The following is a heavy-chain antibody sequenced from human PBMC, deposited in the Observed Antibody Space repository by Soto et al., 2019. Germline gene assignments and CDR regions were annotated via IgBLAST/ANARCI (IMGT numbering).Heavy chain of an antibody. CDR1: GYTFTSDA. D-gene: IGHD2-15*01. CDR2: INAGNGNT. J-gene: IGHJ5*02. CDR3: ARAVGYCSGGSCPPGNWLDP. V-gene: IGHV1-3*01. Sequence: ASVNVSGKASGYTFTSDAMHWVRQAPGQRLEWIGWINAGNGNTKYSQKFQGRVTITRDTSASTAYMELSSLRSEDTAVYYCARAVGYCSGGSCPPGNWLDPWGQGTLVTVSS.